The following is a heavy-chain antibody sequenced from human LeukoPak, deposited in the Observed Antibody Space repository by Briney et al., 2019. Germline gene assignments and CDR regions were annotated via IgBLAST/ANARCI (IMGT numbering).Heavy chain of an antibody. CDR3: ARGGSSSWYGS. J-gene: IGHJ5*01. CDR1: GFTFSSYW. CDR2: INSDGSNT. Sequence: PGGSLRLSCAASGFTFSSYWMHWVRQAPGKGLVWVSRINSDGSNTSHADSVKGRFTISRDNAKNTLFLQMNSLRAEDTAVYYCARGGSSSWYGSWGQGTLVTVSS. V-gene: IGHV3-74*01. D-gene: IGHD6-13*01.